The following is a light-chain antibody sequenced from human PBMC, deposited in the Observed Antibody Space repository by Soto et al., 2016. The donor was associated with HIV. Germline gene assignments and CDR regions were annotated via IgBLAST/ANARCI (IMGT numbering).Light chain of an antibody. V-gene: IGKV2D-29*01. CDR3: MHTTRPPYT. Sequence: DVLMTQTPLSLSVTPGQPASISCKSSQSLLHSDGRTYLSWFLQRPGQPPQLLIHDVSNRFSGVPDRFSGSGSGTDFTLKISRVEAEDVGVYYCMHTTRPPYTFGQGTKLEIK. CDR1: QSLLHSDGRTY. J-gene: IGKJ2*01. CDR2: DVS.